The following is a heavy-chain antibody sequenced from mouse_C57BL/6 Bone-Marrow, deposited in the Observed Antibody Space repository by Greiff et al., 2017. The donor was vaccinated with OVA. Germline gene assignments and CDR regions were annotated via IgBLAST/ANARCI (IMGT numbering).Heavy chain of an antibody. Sequence: EVKLVESGEGLVKPGGSLKLSCAASGFTFSSYAMSWVRQTPEKRLEWVAYISSGGDYIYYADTVKGRFTISRDNARNTLYLQMSSLKSEDTAIYYCTKIYYSNSVDWYFDVWGTGTTVTVSS. V-gene: IGHV5-9-1*02. CDR1: GFTFSSYA. J-gene: IGHJ1*03. CDR2: ISSGGDYI. D-gene: IGHD2-5*01. CDR3: TKIYYSNSVDWYFDV.